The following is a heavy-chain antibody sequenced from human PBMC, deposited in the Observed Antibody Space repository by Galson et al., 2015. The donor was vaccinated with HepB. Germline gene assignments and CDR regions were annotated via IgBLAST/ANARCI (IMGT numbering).Heavy chain of an antibody. D-gene: IGHD3-10*01. CDR2: ISSSSSYT. CDR1: GFTFSDYY. Sequence: SLRLSCAASGFTFSDYYMSWIRQAPGKGLEWVSYISSSSSYTNYADSVKGRFTISRDNAKNSLYLQMNSLRAEDTAVYYCAREPNYGSGSYYRGYFDYWGQGTLVTVSS. J-gene: IGHJ4*02. CDR3: AREPNYGSGSYYRGYFDY. V-gene: IGHV3-11*06.